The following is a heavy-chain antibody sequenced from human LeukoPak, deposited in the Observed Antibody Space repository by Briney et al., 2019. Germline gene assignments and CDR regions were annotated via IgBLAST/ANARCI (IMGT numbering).Heavy chain of an antibody. CDR2: IYYSGST. V-gene: IGHV4-59*08. CDR1: GGSISSYY. J-gene: IGHJ4*02. D-gene: IGHD6-13*01. CDR3: ARRGDSSSWPYSIDY. Sequence: SETLSLTCTVSGGSISSYYWSWIRQPPGKGLEWIGDIYYSGSTNYNPSLKSRVTISVDTSKNQFSLKLSSVTAADTAVYYCARRGDSSSWPYSIDYWAREPWSPSPQ.